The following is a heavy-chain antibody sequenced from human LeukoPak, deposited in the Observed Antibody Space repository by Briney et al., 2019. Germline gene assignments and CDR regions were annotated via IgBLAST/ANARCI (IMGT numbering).Heavy chain of an antibody. V-gene: IGHV4-59*01. CDR3: ARGGYCSGAACYPDY. Sequence: PSETLSLTCTVSGGSLSSKYWSWLRQPPGKGLEWIGYIYYSGTTNYNPSLKSRVTISVDTSKNQFSLKLTSVTAADTAVYYSARGGYCSGAACYPDYWGQGTLVTVSS. J-gene: IGHJ4*02. CDR1: GGSLSSKY. D-gene: IGHD2-15*01. CDR2: IYYSGTT.